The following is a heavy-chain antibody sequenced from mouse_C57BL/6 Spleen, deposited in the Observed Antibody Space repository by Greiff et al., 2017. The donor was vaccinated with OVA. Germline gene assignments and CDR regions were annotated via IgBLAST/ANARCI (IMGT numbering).Heavy chain of an antibody. CDR1: GYTFTNYY. V-gene: IGHV1-26*01. D-gene: IGHD2-3*01. CDR2: INPGNGGT. Sequence: EVQLQQSGPGLVKPGASVKISCKASGYTFTNYYMNWVQQSPGKSLEWIGDINPGNGGTSYTEKFKGKATLTVDKSSSTAYMELRRLTSEDSAVYSGARSDDDDLYWYFDVWGTGTPVTVSA. J-gene: IGHJ1*03. CDR3: ARSDDDDLYWYFDV.